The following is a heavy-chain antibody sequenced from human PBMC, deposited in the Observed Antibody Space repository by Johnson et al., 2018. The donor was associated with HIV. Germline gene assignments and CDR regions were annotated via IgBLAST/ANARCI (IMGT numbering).Heavy chain of an antibody. V-gene: IGHV3-20*04. CDR1: GFTFDDYG. Sequence: VQLVESGGGVVRPGGSLRLSCVASGFTFDDYGMSWVRQAPGKGLEWVSGINWNGGSTGYADSVKGRFTISRDNAKNSLYLQMNSLRAEDTAAYFCAKGRSGGSGAFDIWGQGTVVTVSS. CDR2: INWNGGST. J-gene: IGHJ3*02. CDR3: AKGRSGGSGAFDI. D-gene: IGHD3-10*01.